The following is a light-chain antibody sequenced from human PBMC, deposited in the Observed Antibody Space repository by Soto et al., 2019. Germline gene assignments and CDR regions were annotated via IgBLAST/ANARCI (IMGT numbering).Light chain of an antibody. Sequence: EIGLTQSPGTLSLSPGERATLSCRASQSVSRSSLAWYQQKPGQAPRLLIYCASSRATGIPDRFSGSGSGTDVTLTISRLEPEEFAVYYCQQYGSSPLMFGGGTKVEIK. V-gene: IGKV3-20*01. J-gene: IGKJ4*02. CDR2: CAS. CDR3: QQYGSSPLM. CDR1: QSVSRSS.